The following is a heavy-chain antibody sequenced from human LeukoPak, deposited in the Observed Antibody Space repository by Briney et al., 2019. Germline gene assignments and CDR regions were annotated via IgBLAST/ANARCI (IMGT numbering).Heavy chain of an antibody. D-gene: IGHD4-17*01. J-gene: IGHJ5*02. V-gene: IGHV4-59*12. Sequence: LETLSLTCTVSGGSISSYYWSWIRQPPGKGLEWIGYIYYSGSTNYNPSLKSRVTISVDTSKNQFSLKLSSVTAADTAVYYCARDHSRYGDYSWFDPWGQGTLVTVSS. CDR1: GGSISSYY. CDR3: ARDHSRYGDYSWFDP. CDR2: IYYSGST.